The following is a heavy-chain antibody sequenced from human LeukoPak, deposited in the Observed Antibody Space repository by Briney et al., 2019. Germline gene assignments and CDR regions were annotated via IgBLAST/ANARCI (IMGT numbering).Heavy chain of an antibody. CDR3: AKLGRQYGSGSYYVFDY. D-gene: IGHD3-10*01. V-gene: IGHV5-51*01. Sequence: GESLKISWKGSGYSFTSYWIGWVRQMPGKGLEWIGIIYPGESDTRYSPFCQGQVNISAAKSINPALLQWDSLEASDTAMYYGAKLGRQYGSGSYYVFDYWGQGKLVTVSS. J-gene: IGHJ4*02. CDR1: GYSFTSYW. CDR2: IYPGESDT.